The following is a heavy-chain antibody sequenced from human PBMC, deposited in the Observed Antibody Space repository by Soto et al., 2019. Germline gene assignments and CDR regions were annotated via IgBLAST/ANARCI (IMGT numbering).Heavy chain of an antibody. V-gene: IGHV3-23*01. Sequence: EVQLWESGGGLVQPGGSLRLSCAVSGFTFSSHVMSWVRQAPGKGLEWVSAISGTGGTYYADSVKGRFTISRDNSMNALYLQMNNLRDEDTSVYYCAKDRRGAYCSGGICYSPDYWGQGTLVIVSS. CDR1: GFTFSSHV. CDR3: AKDRRGAYCSGGICYSPDY. J-gene: IGHJ4*02. D-gene: IGHD2-15*01. CDR2: ISGTGGT.